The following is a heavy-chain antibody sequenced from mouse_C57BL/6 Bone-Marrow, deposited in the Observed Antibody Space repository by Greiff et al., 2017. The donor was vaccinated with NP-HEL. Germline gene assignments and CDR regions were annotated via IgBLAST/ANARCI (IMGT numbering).Heavy chain of an antibody. J-gene: IGHJ4*01. V-gene: IGHV7-1*01. CDR3: ARDDQYYAMDY. CDR2: RRNKAHDDTT. CDR1: GFTFSDFY. Sequence: EVNLVESGGGLVQSGRSLRLSCATSGFTFSDFYMEWVRQAPGKGLEWIAARRNKAHDDTTEDSESVKGRFIVSRDTSPSILYLQMNALRAEDTAIYYCARDDQYYAMDYWGQGTSVTVSS.